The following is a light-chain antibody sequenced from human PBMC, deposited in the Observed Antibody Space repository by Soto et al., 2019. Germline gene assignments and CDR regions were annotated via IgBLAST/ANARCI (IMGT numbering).Light chain of an antibody. CDR2: GAS. J-gene: IGKJ4*01. CDR3: QQYNNWPPLT. CDR1: QSVSSS. V-gene: IGKV3-15*01. Sequence: EIVLTQSPATLSVSPGETATVSWSASQSVSSSLAWYQQKPGRAPRLLIYGASTRATGIPARFSGSGSGTEFTLTISSLQSEDFAVYHCQQYNNWPPLTFGGGTKVDIK.